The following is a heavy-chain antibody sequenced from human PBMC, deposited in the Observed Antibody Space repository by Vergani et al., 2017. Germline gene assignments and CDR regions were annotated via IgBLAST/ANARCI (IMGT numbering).Heavy chain of an antibody. CDR3: VRHQVPMLRGSDYLDM. D-gene: IGHD3-10*01. CDR1: GFTFGYYA. CDR2: IRSKAYGQAT. Sequence: EVQLVESGGDLVQPGRSLRLSCTASGFTFGYYAMDWFRQAPGQGLEWVGGIRSKAYGQATIYAASVKGRFTISRDDSKSIAYLQMNNLTTDDTAMYYCVRHQVPMLRGSDYLDMWGQGTMVTVSS. V-gene: IGHV3-49*03. J-gene: IGHJ3*02.